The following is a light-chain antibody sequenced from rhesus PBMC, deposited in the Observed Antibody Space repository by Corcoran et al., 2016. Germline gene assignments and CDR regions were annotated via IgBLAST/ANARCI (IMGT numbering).Light chain of an antibody. CDR3: QQCYSTPYS. Sequence: DIQMSQSPSSLSAFVGDKVTITCRASQGISNALAWYQQKPGKAPKLLINGAASLESGVPSRFSGSRSGTDFTLTISSLQPEDFATYYCQQCYSTPYSFGQGTKVEIK. CDR2: GAA. V-gene: IGKV1-33*02. J-gene: IGKJ2*01. CDR1: QGISNA.